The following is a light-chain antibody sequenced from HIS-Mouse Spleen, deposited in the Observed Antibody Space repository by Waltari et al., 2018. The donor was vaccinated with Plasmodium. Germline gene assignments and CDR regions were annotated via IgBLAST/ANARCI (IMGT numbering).Light chain of an antibody. Sequence: QSVLTQPPSVSAAPGQKVTISFSGSSSNIGNHYVYWSQHLPGTAPKLLIYDKNKRPSGIPDRFSGSKSGTSATLGITGLQTGDEADYYCGTWDSSLSAGVVFGGGTKLTVL. CDR1: SSNIGNHY. V-gene: IGLV1-51*01. J-gene: IGLJ2*01. CDR3: GTWDSSLSAGVV. CDR2: DKN.